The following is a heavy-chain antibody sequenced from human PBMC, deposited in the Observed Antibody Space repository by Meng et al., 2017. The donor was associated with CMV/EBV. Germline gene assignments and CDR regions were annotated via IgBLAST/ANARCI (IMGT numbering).Heavy chain of an antibody. CDR2: IYYSGST. J-gene: IGHJ3*02. V-gene: IGHV4-39*07. D-gene: IGHD3-9*01. CDR1: GGSISSSSHY. CDR3: AISERAYYDILTGYYNVAFDI. Sequence: GSLRLSCTVSGGSISSSSHYWGWIRQPPGKGLEWIGSIYYSGSTYYNPSLKSRVTISVDTSKNQFSLKLSSVTAADTAVYYCAISERAYYDILTGYYNVAFDIWGQGTMVTVSS.